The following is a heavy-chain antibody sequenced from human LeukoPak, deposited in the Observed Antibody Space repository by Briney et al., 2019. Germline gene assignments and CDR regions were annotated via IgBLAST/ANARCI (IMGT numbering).Heavy chain of an antibody. CDR2: ISSSSSYI. CDR3: ARGVAGYNSGYFDY. CDR1: GFTFSSYS. D-gene: IGHD5-24*01. Sequence: PGGSLRLSCAASGFTFSSYSMNWVRQAPGKGLEWGLSISSSSSYIYYADSVKGRFTISRDNAKNSLYLQMNSLRAEDTAVYYCARGVAGYNSGYFDYWGQGTLVTVSS. V-gene: IGHV3-21*01. J-gene: IGHJ4*02.